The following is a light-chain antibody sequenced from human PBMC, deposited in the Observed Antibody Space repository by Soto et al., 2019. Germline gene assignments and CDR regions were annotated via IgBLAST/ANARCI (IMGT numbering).Light chain of an antibody. CDR3: TSFTTISTWV. CDR1: SSDVGGYNY. Sequence: QSVLTQPASVSGSPGQSITISCTGTSSDVGGYNYVSWFQQHPGKAPKLKIYEVSNRPSGVSNRFSGSKSGNTASLTISELQAGDEADYYCTSFTTISTWVFGGGTQLTVL. J-gene: IGLJ7*01. V-gene: IGLV2-14*01. CDR2: EVS.